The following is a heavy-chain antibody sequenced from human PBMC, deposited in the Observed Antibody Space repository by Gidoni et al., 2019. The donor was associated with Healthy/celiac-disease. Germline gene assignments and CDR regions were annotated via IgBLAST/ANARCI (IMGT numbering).Heavy chain of an antibody. CDR3: ASTAGERRRFDP. Sequence: QLQLQESGPRLVKPSATLSITGTVSGGSISSSSYYWGWIRKPPGKGLEWIGSIYYSGSTYYNPSLKSRVTISVETYKNQFYLKRSYVTAADTDVYYWASTAGERRRFDPWGQGTLVTVA. J-gene: IGHJ5*02. V-gene: IGHV4-39*07. CDR2: IYYSGST. CDR1: GGSISSSSYY. D-gene: IGHD1-1*01.